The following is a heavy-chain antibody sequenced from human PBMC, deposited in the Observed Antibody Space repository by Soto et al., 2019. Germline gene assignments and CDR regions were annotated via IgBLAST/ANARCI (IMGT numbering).Heavy chain of an antibody. D-gene: IGHD5-12*01. V-gene: IGHV4-30-2*01. Sequence: QLQLQESVSGLVKPSQTLSLTCAVSGGSISSGGYSWSWIRQPPGKGLEWIGYIYHSGSTYYNPSLKSRVTISVDRSKNQFSLKLCSVTAADTAVYYCAAGGGLPRYYWGQGTLVTVSS. CDR3: AAGGGLPRYY. CDR1: GGSISSGGYS. CDR2: IYHSGST. J-gene: IGHJ4*02.